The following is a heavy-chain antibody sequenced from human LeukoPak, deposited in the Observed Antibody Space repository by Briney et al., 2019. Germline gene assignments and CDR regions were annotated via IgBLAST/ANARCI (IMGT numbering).Heavy chain of an antibody. CDR1: GGSISSYY. CDR2: IYTSGST. Sequence: PSETLSLTCTVSGGSISSYYWSWIRQPAGKGLEWIGRIYTSGSTNYNPSLKSRVTMSVDTSKNQFSLKLSSVTAADTAVYYCARDFSVVVPAAIDNWFDPWGQGTLVTVS. V-gene: IGHV4-4*07. J-gene: IGHJ5*02. CDR3: ARDFSVVVPAAIDNWFDP. D-gene: IGHD2-2*02.